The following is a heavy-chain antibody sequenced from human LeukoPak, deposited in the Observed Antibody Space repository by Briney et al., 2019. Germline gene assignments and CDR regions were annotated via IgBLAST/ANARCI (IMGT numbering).Heavy chain of an antibody. CDR3: ARGLVYYDILRNYFDY. CDR2: IIPIFGTA. CDR1: GGTFSSYA. Sequence: SVKVSCKASGGTFSSYAISWVRQAPGQGLEWMGGIIPIFGTANYAQKFQGRVTITAEESTSTAYMELSSLRSEDTAVYYCARGLVYYDILRNYFDYWGQGTLVTVSS. J-gene: IGHJ4*02. D-gene: IGHD3-9*01. V-gene: IGHV1-69*13.